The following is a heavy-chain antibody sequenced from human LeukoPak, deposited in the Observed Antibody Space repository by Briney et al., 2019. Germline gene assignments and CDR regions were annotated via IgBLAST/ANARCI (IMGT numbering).Heavy chain of an antibody. Sequence: GASVKVSCKASGGTFSSYAISWVRQAPGQGLEWMGRIIPILGIANYAQKFRGRVTITADKSTSTAYMELSSLRSEDTAVYYCARESFRITIFWLVMGFDPWGQGTLVTVSS. D-gene: IGHD3-9*01. J-gene: IGHJ5*02. CDR3: ARESFRITIFWLVMGFDP. CDR1: GGTFSSYA. V-gene: IGHV1-69*04. CDR2: IIPILGIA.